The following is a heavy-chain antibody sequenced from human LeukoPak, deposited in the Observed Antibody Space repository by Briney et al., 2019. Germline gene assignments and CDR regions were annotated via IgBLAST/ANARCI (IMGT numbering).Heavy chain of an antibody. D-gene: IGHD3-22*01. Sequence: GGSLRLSCAASGFTFSSYGMHWVRQAPGKGLEWVAVIWYDGSNKYYADSVKGRFTISRDNSKNTLYLQMNSLRAEDTAVYYCARVKSYYDSSGYCDYWGQGTLVTVSS. CDR2: IWYDGSNK. CDR3: ARVKSYYDSSGYCDY. CDR1: GFTFSSYG. V-gene: IGHV3-33*01. J-gene: IGHJ4*02.